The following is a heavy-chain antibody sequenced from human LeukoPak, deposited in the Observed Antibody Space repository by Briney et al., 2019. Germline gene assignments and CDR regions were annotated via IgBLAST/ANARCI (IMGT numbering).Heavy chain of an antibody. CDR3: AKDGGLAAAGTWGY. Sequence: GGSLRLSCAASGFTFSSYAMSWVRQAPGKGLEWVSAISGSGGSTYYADSVKGRFTISRDNSKNTLYLQMNSLRAEDMAVYYCAKDGGLAAAGTWGYWGQGTLVTVSS. D-gene: IGHD6-13*01. CDR2: ISGSGGST. CDR1: GFTFSSYA. V-gene: IGHV3-23*01. J-gene: IGHJ4*02.